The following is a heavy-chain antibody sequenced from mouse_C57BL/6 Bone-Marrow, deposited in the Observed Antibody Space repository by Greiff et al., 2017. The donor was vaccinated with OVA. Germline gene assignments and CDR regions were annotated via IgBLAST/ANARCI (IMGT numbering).Heavy chain of an antibody. V-gene: IGHV1-55*01. CDR1: GYTFTSYW. Sequence: QVQLQQPGAELVKPGASVKMSCKASGYTFTSYWITWVKQRPGQGLEWIGDIYPGSGSTNYNEKFKSKATLTVDTSSSTAYMQLSSLTSEDSAVYYCARKGSNYVDWYFDVWGTGTTVTVSS. D-gene: IGHD2-5*01. CDR2: IYPGSGST. J-gene: IGHJ1*03. CDR3: ARKGSNYVDWYFDV.